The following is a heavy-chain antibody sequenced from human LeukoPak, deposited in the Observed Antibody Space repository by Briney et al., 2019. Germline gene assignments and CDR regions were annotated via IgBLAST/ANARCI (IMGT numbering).Heavy chain of an antibody. CDR1: GGSFSGYY. V-gene: IGHV4-34*01. D-gene: IGHD3-10*01. J-gene: IGHJ6*02. CDR2: INHSGST. CDR3: ARISGGVYYYYYYGMDV. Sequence: PSETLSLTCAVHGGSFSGYYWSWIRQPPGKGLEWIGEINHSGSTNYNPSLKSRVTISVDTSKNQFSLKLGPVTAADTAVYYCARISGGVYYYYYYGMDVWGQGTTVTVSS.